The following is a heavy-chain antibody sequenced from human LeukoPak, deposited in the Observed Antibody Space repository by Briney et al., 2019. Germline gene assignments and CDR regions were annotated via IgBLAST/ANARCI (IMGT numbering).Heavy chain of an antibody. V-gene: IGHV4-31*03. CDR3: ARDQSGSGSYTDDYYAMDV. Sequence: SETLSLTCSVSGGAISTAGYYWSWIRQHPGKGLEWIGYIYYSGNTYYSPSLKSRVTISVDTSKNQFSLKLSSVTAADTAIYYCARDQSGSGSYTDDYYAMDVWGKGTTVTVSS. CDR2: IYYSGNT. CDR1: GGAISTAGYY. D-gene: IGHD3-10*01. J-gene: IGHJ6*04.